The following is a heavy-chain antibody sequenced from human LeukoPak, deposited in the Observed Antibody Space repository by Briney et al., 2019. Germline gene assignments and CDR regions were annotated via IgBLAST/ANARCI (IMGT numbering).Heavy chain of an antibody. J-gene: IGHJ6*03. Sequence: PSETLSLTCAVYGGSFSGYYWSWIRQPPGKGLEWIGEINHSGSTNYNPSLKSRVTISVDTSKNQFSLKLSSVTAADTAVYYCARVLPTYYMDVWGKGTTVTVSS. CDR1: GGSFSGYY. CDR2: INHSGST. D-gene: IGHD3-10*01. CDR3: ARVLPTYYMDV. V-gene: IGHV4-34*01.